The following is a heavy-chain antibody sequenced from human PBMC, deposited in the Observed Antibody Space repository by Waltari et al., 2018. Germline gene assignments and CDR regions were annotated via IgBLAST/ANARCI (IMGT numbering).Heavy chain of an antibody. V-gene: IGHV4-39*01. CDR3: ARHWKRSGYRFDP. CDR1: GGSTRSGGYY. Sequence: QLRLQESGPGLGKPSETLSLTCPVSGGSTRSGGYYWGWIRQSPGKGLEWIGSIYYSGSTHYNPTLESRVTISGDTSKNQFSLKVSSVTAADTAVYYCARHWKRSGYRFDPWGQGTLVTVSS. J-gene: IGHJ5*02. CDR2: IYYSGST. D-gene: IGHD5-12*01.